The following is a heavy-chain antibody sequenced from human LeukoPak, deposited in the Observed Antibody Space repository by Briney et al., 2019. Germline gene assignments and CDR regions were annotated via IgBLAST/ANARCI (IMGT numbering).Heavy chain of an antibody. V-gene: IGHV3-69-1*01. J-gene: IGHJ4*02. CDR1: GGSISSYY. Sequence: ETLSLTCTVSGGSISSYYWSWVRQAPGKGLEWVSSIVGSSSTYYADSLKGRFTISRDNAKNSLYLQMNSLRAEDTAVYYCARIGAGSSRDYWGQGTLVTVSS. CDR2: IVGSSST. CDR3: ARIGAGSSRDY. D-gene: IGHD6-13*01.